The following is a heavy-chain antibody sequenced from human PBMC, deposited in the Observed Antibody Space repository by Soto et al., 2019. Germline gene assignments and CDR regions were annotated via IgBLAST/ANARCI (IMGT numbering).Heavy chain of an antibody. CDR2: IIPILGIA. V-gene: IGHV1-69*02. D-gene: IGHD1-1*01. Sequence: QVQLVQSGAEVKKPGSSVKVSCKASGGTFSSYTISWVRQAPGQGLEWMGRIIPILGIANYAQKFQGRVTITADKSTSTAYTELRSLRSEDTAVYVGGQVQRASYWGQGTLVTVSS. CDR1: GGTFSSYT. J-gene: IGHJ4*02. CDR3: GQVQRASY.